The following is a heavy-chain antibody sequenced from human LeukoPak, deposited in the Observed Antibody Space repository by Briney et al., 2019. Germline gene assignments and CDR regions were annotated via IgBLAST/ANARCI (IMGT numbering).Heavy chain of an antibody. CDR1: GFTFSSDA. CDR3: VLRDMWEPTFDY. Sequence: QPGGSLRLSCIGTGFTFSSDAMGWVRQAPGKGLEWVSGISGSGGGTYYADSVKGRFTISRDNAKNSLYLQMNSLRAEDTAVYYCVLRDMWEPTFDYWGQGTLVTVSS. D-gene: IGHD1-26*01. CDR2: ISGSGGGT. V-gene: IGHV3-23*01. J-gene: IGHJ4*02.